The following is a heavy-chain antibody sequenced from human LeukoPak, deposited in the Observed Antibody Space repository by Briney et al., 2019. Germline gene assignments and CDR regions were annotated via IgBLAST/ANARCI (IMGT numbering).Heavy chain of an antibody. V-gene: IGHV3-21*01. CDR1: GFTFSSYS. CDR3: ARYCSGGSCPRDY. CDR2: ISSSSSYI. J-gene: IGHJ4*02. Sequence: GGSLRLSCAASGFTFSSYSMNWVRQAPGKGLEWVSSISSSSSYIYYADSVKGRFTISRDNAKNSLYLQMNSLRAEDTAVYYCARYCSGGSCPRDYWGQGTLVTVSS. D-gene: IGHD2-15*01.